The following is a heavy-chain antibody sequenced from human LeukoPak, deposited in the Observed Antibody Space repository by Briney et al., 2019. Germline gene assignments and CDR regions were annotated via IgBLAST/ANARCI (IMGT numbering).Heavy chain of an antibody. CDR1: GDTFSSYA. CDR2: IIPIFGTA. J-gene: IGHJ4*02. V-gene: IGHV1-69*01. Sequence: ASVKVSCKASGDTFSSYAISWVRQAPGQGLEWMGGIIPIFGTANYAQKFQGRVTITADESTSTAYMELSSLRSEDTAVYYCARGRGSSSWYNYWGQGTLVTVSS. D-gene: IGHD6-13*01. CDR3: ARGRGSSSWYNY.